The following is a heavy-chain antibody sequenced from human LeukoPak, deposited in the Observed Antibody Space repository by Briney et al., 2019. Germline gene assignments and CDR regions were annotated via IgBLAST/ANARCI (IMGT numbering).Heavy chain of an antibody. CDR3: ARVGYSSGWYFFDS. D-gene: IGHD6-19*01. V-gene: IGHV4-59*01. CDR2: IYYSGST. Sequence: SETLSLTCTVSGGSISSYYRSWIRQPPGKGLEWIGYIYYSGSTNYNPSLKSRVTISVDTSKNQFSLKLSSVTAADTAVYYCARVGYSSGWYFFDSWGQATLVTVSS. J-gene: IGHJ4*02. CDR1: GGSISSYY.